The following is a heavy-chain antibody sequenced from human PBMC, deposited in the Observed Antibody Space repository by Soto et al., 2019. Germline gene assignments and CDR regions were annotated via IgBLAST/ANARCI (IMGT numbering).Heavy chain of an antibody. J-gene: IGHJ4*02. CDR1: GFTFSIYD. CDR3: ATGDSSGYYYFDY. D-gene: IGHD3-22*01. V-gene: IGHV3-23*01. CDR2: ISGSGGST. Sequence: GGSLRLSCAASGFTFSIYDMSWVRQAPGKGLEWVSTISGSGGSTYYADSVKGRFTISRDNSKNTLFLQMNSLRAEDTAVYYCATGDSSGYYYFDYWGQGTLVTVSS.